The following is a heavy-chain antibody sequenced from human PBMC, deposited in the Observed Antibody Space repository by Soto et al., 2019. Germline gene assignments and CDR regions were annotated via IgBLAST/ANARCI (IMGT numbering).Heavy chain of an antibody. CDR1: GFTFGSCG. V-gene: IGHV3-30*18. J-gene: IGHJ5*02. CDR3: AKGLRSSSSNWFDP. D-gene: IGHD6-6*01. CDR2: ISSDGNNK. Sequence: GGSLRLSCAASGFTFGSCGMHWVRQAPGKGLEWVAVISSDGNNKYYADSVKGRFTISRDNSKNTLYLQLSSLRAEDTAMYYCAKGLRSSSSNWFDPWGQGTLVTVSS.